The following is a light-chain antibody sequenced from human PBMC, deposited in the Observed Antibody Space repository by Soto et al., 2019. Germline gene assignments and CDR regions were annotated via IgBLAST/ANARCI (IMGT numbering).Light chain of an antibody. CDR3: QQRSNWLT. V-gene: IGKV3-11*01. CDR2: DAS. Sequence: EIVLTQSPATLSLSPGERATLSCRASQSVSSYLAWYQQKPGQAPRPLIYDASNRATDIPARFSGSGSGTDFTLTISSLEPEDFAVYYCQQRSNWLTFGGGTKVEIK. J-gene: IGKJ4*01. CDR1: QSVSSY.